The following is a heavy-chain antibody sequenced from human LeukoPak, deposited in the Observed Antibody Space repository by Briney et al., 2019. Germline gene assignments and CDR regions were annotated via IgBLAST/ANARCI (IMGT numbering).Heavy chain of an antibody. V-gene: IGHV4-59*01. Sequence: ETLSLTCTVSGGSISSYYWSWIRQPPGKGLEWIGYIYYSGSTNYNPSLKSRVTISVDTSKNQFSLKLSSVTAADTAVYYCAKDNYYDSSGYLAYWGQGTLVTVSS. J-gene: IGHJ4*02. CDR2: IYYSGST. CDR3: AKDNYYDSSGYLAY. D-gene: IGHD3-22*01. CDR1: GGSISSYY.